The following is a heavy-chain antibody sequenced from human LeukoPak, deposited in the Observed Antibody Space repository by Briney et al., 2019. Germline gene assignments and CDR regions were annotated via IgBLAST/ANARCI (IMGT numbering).Heavy chain of an antibody. CDR3: ARGFPAPDY. Sequence: GGSLRLSCAASGFTFSSYWMSWVRQAPGKGLEWVANIKQDGSEIYYVDSVKGRFTISRDNAKESLYLHMNSLRAEDTAVYYCARGFPAPDYWGQGTLVTVSS. CDR2: IKQDGSEI. V-gene: IGHV3-7*01. J-gene: IGHJ4*02. CDR1: GFTFSSYW.